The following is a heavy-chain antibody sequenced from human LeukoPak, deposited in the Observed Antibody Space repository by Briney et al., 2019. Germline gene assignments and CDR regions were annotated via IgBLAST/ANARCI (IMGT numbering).Heavy chain of an antibody. CDR1: GHSFTNYW. CDR2: IYPADSDT. CDR3: ARVAVAGGSDY. V-gene: IGHV5-51*01. D-gene: IGHD6-19*01. Sequence: GESLKISCKGFGHSFTNYWIAWVRKMPGTGLEYMGIIYPADSDTRYSPSFQGQVTISADKSISTVYLHWSSLKASDTAMYYCARVAVAGGSDYWGQGTLVTVSS. J-gene: IGHJ4*02.